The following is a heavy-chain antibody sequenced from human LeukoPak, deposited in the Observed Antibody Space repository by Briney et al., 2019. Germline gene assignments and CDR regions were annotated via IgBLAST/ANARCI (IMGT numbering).Heavy chain of an antibody. CDR3: AKDRQWLVREYFQH. Sequence: GGSLRLSCAASGFTFSSYAMSWIRQAPGKGLEWVSAISGSGGSTYYADSVKGRFTISRDNSKNTLYLQMNSLRAEDTAVYYCAKDRQWLVREYFQHWGQGTLVTVAS. J-gene: IGHJ1*01. V-gene: IGHV3-23*01. CDR2: ISGSGGST. CDR1: GFTFSSYA. D-gene: IGHD6-19*01.